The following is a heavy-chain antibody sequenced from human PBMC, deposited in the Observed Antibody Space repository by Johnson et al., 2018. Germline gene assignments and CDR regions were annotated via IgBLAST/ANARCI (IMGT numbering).Heavy chain of an antibody. CDR1: GFTFSSYG. D-gene: IGHD5-18*01. CDR2: ISYAGSNK. Sequence: QVQLVQSGGGVVQXGRSXRLXCAASGFTFSSYGMPWVRQAPGKGLEWVAVISYAGSNKYYADSVKGRFTISRDNSKNTLYLQMNSLRAEDTAGYYCARDHMDTAYYYYGMDVWGQGTTVTVSS. CDR3: ARDHMDTAYYYYGMDV. V-gene: IGHV3-30*03. J-gene: IGHJ6*02.